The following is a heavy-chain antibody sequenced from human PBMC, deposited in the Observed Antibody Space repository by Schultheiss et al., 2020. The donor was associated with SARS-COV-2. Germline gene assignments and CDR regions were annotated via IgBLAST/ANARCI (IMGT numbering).Heavy chain of an antibody. V-gene: IGHV3-23*01. CDR2: ISGSGGST. D-gene: IGHD3-10*01. CDR1: GFTFDDYG. CDR3: ARAAYGLGSSIYYGLDV. Sequence: GGSLRLSCAASGFTFDDYGMSWVRQAPGKGLEWVSAISGSGGSTYYADSVKGRFTISRDNSKNTLYLQMNSLRAEDSAVYYCARAAYGLGSSIYYGLDVWGQGTTVTVSS. J-gene: IGHJ6*02.